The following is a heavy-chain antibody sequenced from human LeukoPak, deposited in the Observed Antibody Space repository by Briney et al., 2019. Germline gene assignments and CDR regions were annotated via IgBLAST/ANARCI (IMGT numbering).Heavy chain of an antibody. CDR3: AREGTTGDFDY. CDR2: ISSYNGNT. CDR1: GYTFTNYG. Sequence: ASVKVSCKASGYTFTNYGITWVRQAPGQGLEWMGWISSYNGNTNYAQKLQGRVTMTTDTSTSTAYMELRSLRSDDTAVYYCAREGTTGDFDYWGQGTLVTVSS. D-gene: IGHD4-17*01. V-gene: IGHV1-18*01. J-gene: IGHJ4*02.